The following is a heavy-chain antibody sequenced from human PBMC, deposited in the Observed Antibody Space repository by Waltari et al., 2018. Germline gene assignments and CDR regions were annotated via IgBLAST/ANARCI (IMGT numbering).Heavy chain of an antibody. CDR2: SYARRST. CDR1: GGSISSGSYY. CDR3: VGEVGLWGGWYEGIDY. Sequence: QVQLQESGPGLVQPSQTLSLTCTVSGGSISSGSYYWSWIRQPAGKGLEWIVGSYARRSTNYSPSIKGQDTMSVDTSKNQFSLKLSSVTAADTAVYYCVGEVGLWGGWYEGIDYWGQGTLVTVSS. J-gene: IGHJ4*01. D-gene: IGHD6-19*01. V-gene: IGHV4-61*02.